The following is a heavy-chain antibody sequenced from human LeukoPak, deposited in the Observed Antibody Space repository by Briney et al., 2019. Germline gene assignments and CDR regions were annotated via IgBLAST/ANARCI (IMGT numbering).Heavy chain of an antibody. CDR3: AKGSSMGPISFYLDY. D-gene: IGHD5-24*01. Sequence: ASVKVSCKASGYTFPTCAIHWVRQAPGQRLEWMGLINTGDGDTIYSQKFQGRVTITRDTSANTAYLELDSLTSEDTAVYYCAKGSSMGPISFYLDYWGQGTLVAVSS. V-gene: IGHV1-3*04. CDR2: INTGDGDT. CDR1: GYTFPTCA. J-gene: IGHJ4*02.